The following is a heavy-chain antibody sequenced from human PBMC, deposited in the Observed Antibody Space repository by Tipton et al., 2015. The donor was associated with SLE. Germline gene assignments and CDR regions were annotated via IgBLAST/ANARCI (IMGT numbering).Heavy chain of an antibody. CDR2: VFYSGTT. CDR1: GGSITTGSYY. Sequence: TLSLTCTVSGGSITTGSYYWGWIPQPPGKGLEWIGSVFYSGTTHYNPSLKSRVTISVDTSKNQFSLKLNSVTAADTAVYYCASRTAPLPHWVGGIFDVWGQGSMVTVPS. V-gene: IGHV4-39*07. D-gene: IGHD3-16*01. CDR3: ASRTAPLPHWVGGIFDV. J-gene: IGHJ3*01.